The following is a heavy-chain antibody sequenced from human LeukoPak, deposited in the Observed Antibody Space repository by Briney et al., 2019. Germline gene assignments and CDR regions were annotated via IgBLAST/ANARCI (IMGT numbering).Heavy chain of an antibody. CDR2: IYYSGST. D-gene: IGHD6-19*01. CDR3: ARDRLAVAGKGGWFDP. J-gene: IGHJ5*02. Sequence: SETLSLTCTVSGGSISSYYWSWIRQPPGKGLEWIGYIYYSGSTNYNPSLKSRVTISVDTSKNQFSLKLSSVTAADTAVYYCARDRLAVAGKGGWFDPWGQGTLVTVSS. V-gene: IGHV4-59*12. CDR1: GGSISSYY.